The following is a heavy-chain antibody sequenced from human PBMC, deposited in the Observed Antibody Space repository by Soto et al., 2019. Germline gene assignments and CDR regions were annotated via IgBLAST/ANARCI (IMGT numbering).Heavy chain of an antibody. D-gene: IGHD6-19*01. V-gene: IGHV4-4*07. CDR2: IYTSASI. Sequence: SETLSLTCSVSGADVNTYSWTWIRQPAGKGLEWIGRIYTSASINYNPSLRGRVTLSVDTSTNQVSLKLASVTAADTAVYYCARDREAGYNFYYGMDVWGQGTTVTVSS. CDR3: ARDREAGYNFYYGMDV. J-gene: IGHJ6*02. CDR1: GADVNTYS.